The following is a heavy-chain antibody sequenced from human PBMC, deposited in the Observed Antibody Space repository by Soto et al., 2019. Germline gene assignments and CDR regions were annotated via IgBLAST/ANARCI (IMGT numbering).Heavy chain of an antibody. CDR1: GYSISSGYY. Sequence: LSLTCAVSGYSISSGYYWGWIRQPPGKGLEWIGSIYHSGSTYYNPSLKSRVTISVDTSKNQFSLKLSSVTAADTAVYYCARAFWEVVPAAINWFDPWGQGTLVTVSS. CDR2: IYHSGST. D-gene: IGHD2-2*01. J-gene: IGHJ5*02. V-gene: IGHV4-38-2*01. CDR3: ARAFWEVVPAAINWFDP.